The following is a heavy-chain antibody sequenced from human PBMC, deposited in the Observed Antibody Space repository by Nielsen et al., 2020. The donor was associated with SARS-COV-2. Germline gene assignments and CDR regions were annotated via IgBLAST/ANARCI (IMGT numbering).Heavy chain of an antibody. CDR1: GFTFSSYW. CDR3: ARGTYYDYVWGSYRYTYYYGMDV. D-gene: IGHD3-16*02. J-gene: IGHJ6*02. V-gene: IGHV3-7*01. CDR2: IKQDGSEK. Sequence: GGSLRLSCAASGFTFSSYWMSWVRQAPGKGLEWVANIKQDGSEKYYVDSVKGRFTISRDNAKNSLYLQMNSLRAEDTAVYYCARGTYYDYVWGSYRYTYYYGMDVWGQGITVTVSS.